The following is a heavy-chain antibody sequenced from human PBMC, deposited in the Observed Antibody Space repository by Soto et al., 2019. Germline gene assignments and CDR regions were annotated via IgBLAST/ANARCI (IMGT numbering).Heavy chain of an antibody. J-gene: IGHJ4*02. CDR2: ISSSSSYT. D-gene: IGHD3-22*01. CDR3: ARDTYYYDSSGYPDY. Sequence: GGSLRLSCAASGFTFSDYYMSWIRQAPGKGLEWVSYISSSSSYTNYADSVKGRFTISRDNAKNSLYLQMNSLRAEDTAVYYCARDTYYYDSSGYPDYWGQGILVTVTS. V-gene: IGHV3-11*06. CDR1: GFTFSDYY.